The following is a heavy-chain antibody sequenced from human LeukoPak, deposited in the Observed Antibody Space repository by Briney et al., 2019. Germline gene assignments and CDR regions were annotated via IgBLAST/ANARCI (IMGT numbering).Heavy chain of an antibody. D-gene: IGHD3-10*01. CDR1: VFDIRDYY. Sequence: RGSLRLSCAASVFDIRDYYMSWVRQAPGKGLEWVGDIRHDGSNVYNVDLVRGRFTISRDIGKNSLFLQMNSLKDEDTAVYYCARVGSGADFSLDHWGQGTLVSVSS. CDR3: ARVGSGADFSLDH. J-gene: IGHJ4*02. CDR2: IRHDGSNV. V-gene: IGHV3-7*04.